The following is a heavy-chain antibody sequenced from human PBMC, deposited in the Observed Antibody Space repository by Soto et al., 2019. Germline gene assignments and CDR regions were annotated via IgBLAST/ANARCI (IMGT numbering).Heavy chain of an antibody. V-gene: IGHV1-69*02. CDR2: IFPVLGIA. CDR1: GGTFSSEA. J-gene: IGHJ6*03. D-gene: IGHD3-10*01. Sequence: QVQLVQSGSEVKKPGSSVKVSCKASGGTFSSEAISWVRQAPGQGLEWMGRIFPVLGIADYAQRFQGRVTITADKSTSTAYMELRSLSSEDTAVYFCARSWGGLTSPVDYMDVWGKGTTVTVTS. CDR3: ARSWGGLTSPVDYMDV.